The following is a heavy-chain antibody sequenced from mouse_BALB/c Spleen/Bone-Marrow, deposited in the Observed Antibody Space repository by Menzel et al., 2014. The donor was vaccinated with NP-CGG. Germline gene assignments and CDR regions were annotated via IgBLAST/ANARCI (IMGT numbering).Heavy chain of an antibody. J-gene: IGHJ3*01. CDR3: ARSGDSSGYGFAY. D-gene: IGHD3-2*01. CDR2: IYPGDGST. V-gene: IGHV1S56*01. CDR1: GYTFTSYD. Sequence: QVQLQQSGPELVKPGALVKISCKASGYTFTSYDINWVKQRPGQGLEWIGWIYPGDGSTKYNEKFKGKATLTGDKSSSTAYMRLSSLTSENSAVYFRARSGDSSGYGFAYWGQGTLVTVSA.